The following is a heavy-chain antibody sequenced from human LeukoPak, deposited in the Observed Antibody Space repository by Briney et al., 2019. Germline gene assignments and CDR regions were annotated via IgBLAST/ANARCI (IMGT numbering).Heavy chain of an antibody. CDR2: INPSGGST. D-gene: IGHD4-17*01. V-gene: IGHV1-46*03. CDR1: GYTVTSYD. Sequence: ASVKVSCKASGYTVTSYDMHWVRQAQGQGVEWRGIINPSGGSTSYAQKFQGRGTINRDTYTRKEYMELSRLRAGDTAVYYCARALAVTRFFFDYWGQGTLVTVSS. CDR3: ARALAVTRFFFDY. J-gene: IGHJ4*02.